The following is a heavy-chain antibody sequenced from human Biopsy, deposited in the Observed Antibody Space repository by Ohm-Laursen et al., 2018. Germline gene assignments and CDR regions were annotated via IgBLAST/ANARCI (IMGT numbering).Heavy chain of an antibody. J-gene: IGHJ5*02. CDR1: GGSITSRTYY. Sequence: SDTLSLTCTLSGGSITSRTYYWDWIRQTPGKGLEWIGTVYYSGTTYDNPSLKNRVIISVDTSKNQFSLSLKTVTAADTAVYYCARHDLSDFWSGYPNFFDRWGQGTLVTVSS. D-gene: IGHD3-3*01. V-gene: IGHV4-39*01. CDR3: ARHDLSDFWSGYPNFFDR. CDR2: VYYSGTT.